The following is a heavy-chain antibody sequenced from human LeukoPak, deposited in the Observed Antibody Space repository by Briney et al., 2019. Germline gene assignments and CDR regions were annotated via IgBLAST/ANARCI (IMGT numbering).Heavy chain of an antibody. CDR3: TRGPNYYDSSGYYPLIDY. Sequence: GGSLRLSCTASGFTFGDYAMSWVRQAPGKGLEWVGFIRSKAYGGTTEYAASVKGRFTISRDDSKSIAYPQMNSLKTEDTAVYYCTRGPNYYDSSGYYPLIDYWGQGTLVTVSS. CDR1: GFTFGDYA. J-gene: IGHJ4*02. D-gene: IGHD3-22*01. V-gene: IGHV3-49*04. CDR2: IRSKAYGGTT.